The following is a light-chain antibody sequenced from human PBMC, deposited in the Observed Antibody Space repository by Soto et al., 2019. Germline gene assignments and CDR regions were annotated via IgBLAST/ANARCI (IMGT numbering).Light chain of an antibody. Sequence: DIQMTQSPSTLSASIGDSVTLTCRASQIIARWWAWYQQKPGNAPNLVIYDATKLQSGVPSRFSATASGAEFTLTISGLKAEDFATYYCIHYNTFPHSFGQGTRLEI. V-gene: IGKV1-5*01. J-gene: IGKJ2*03. CDR1: QIIARW. CDR3: IHYNTFPHS. CDR2: DAT.